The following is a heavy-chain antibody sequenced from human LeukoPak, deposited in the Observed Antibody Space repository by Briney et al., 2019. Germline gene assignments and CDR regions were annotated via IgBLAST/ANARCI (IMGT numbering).Heavy chain of an antibody. CDR3: ARGIYNTARRALVIGY. V-gene: IGHV1-2*02. CDR2: INPNSGGT. CDR1: GYTFTGYY. J-gene: IGHJ4*02. Sequence: ASVTVSCKASGYTFTGYYMHWVRQAPGQGLEWMGWINPNSGGTNYAQKFQGRVTMTRDTSISTAYMELSRLRSDDTAVYYCARGIYNTARRALVIGYWGQGTLVTVSP. D-gene: IGHD2-21*01.